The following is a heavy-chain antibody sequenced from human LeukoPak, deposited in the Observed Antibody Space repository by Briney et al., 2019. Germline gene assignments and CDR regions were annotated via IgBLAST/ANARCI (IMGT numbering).Heavy chain of an antibody. D-gene: IGHD3-10*01. V-gene: IGHV4-59*01. CDR2: IYYSGST. CDR3: ARGTYGSGSYFFDY. J-gene: IGHJ4*02. CDR1: GGSISSYY. Sequence: SETLSLTCTVSGGSISSYYWSWIRQPPGKGLEWIGYIYYSGSTNYNPSLKSRVTISVDTSKNQFSLKLSSVTAADTAVYYCARGTYGSGSYFFDYWGQGTLVTVSS.